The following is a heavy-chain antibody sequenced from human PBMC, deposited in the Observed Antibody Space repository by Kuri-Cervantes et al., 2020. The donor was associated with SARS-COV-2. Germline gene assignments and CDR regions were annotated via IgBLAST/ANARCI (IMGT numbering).Heavy chain of an antibody. CDR1: GFTFSSYA. CDR2: ISSNGGST. V-gene: IGHV3-64*01. J-gene: IGHJ4*02. CDR3: ARVPLGYCSGGSCPGDY. D-gene: IGHD2-15*01. Sequence: GESLKISCAASGFTFSSYAMSWVRQAPGKGLEYVSAISSNGGSTYYANSVKGRFTISRDNSKNTLYLQMGSLRAEDMAVYYCARVPLGYCSGGSCPGDYWGQGTRVTCYS.